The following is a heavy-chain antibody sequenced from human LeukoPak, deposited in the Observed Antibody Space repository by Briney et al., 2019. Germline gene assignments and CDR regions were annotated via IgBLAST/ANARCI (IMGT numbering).Heavy chain of an antibody. D-gene: IGHD1-1*01. V-gene: IGHV4-59*11. CDR3: ARGPGTAIGY. Sequence: SETLSLTCTVSGGSISSHYWSWIRQPPGKGLEWIGYIYYSGSTNYNPSLKSRVTISVDTSKNQFSLKLSSVTAADTAVYYCARGPGTAIGYWGQGTLVTVSS. CDR2: IYYSGST. CDR1: GGSISSHY. J-gene: IGHJ4*02.